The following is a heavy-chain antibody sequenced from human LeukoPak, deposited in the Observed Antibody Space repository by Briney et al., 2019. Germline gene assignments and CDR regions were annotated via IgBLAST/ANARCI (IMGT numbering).Heavy chain of an antibody. CDR2: IYYSGNT. V-gene: IGHV4-59*01. J-gene: IGHJ4*02. CDR1: GASITNYY. CDR3: ARADIVAMSFDY. Sequence: SETLSLTCSVSGASITNYYWSWIRQAPGKGLEWIGYIYYSGNTNTYNPSLKSRATISLYTSRKYFSLELRSVTAADTAVYYCARADIVAMSFDYWGQGTLVTVSS. D-gene: IGHD5-12*01.